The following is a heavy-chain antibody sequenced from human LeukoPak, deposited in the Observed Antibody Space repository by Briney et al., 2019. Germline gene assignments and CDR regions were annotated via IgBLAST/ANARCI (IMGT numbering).Heavy chain of an antibody. Sequence: SETLSLTCTVSGGSISSSSYYWGWIRQPPGKGLEWIGNIYYSGSTYYNPSLKSRVTISVDTSKNQFSLKLSSVTAADTAVYYCARDGRFPPEVLPRYFDYWGQGTLVTVSS. J-gene: IGHJ4*02. D-gene: IGHD1-26*01. V-gene: IGHV4-39*07. CDR2: IYYSGST. CDR3: ARDGRFPPEVLPRYFDY. CDR1: GGSISSSSYY.